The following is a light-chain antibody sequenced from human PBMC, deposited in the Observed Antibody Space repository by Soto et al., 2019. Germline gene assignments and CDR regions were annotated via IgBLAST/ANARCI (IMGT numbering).Light chain of an antibody. J-gene: IGLJ1*01. V-gene: IGLV2-14*01. CDR3: ASYTTTNILL. CDR1: TTDIHDFNS. CDR2: DVT. Sequence: QSALTQPASVSGSPGQSITISCSGPTTDIHDFNSISWYQHHPGKAPKLIAYDVTRRPSGVSRRFSGSKSGLTASLTISGLQAEDEPDYFCASYTTTNILLFGTATKLTVL.